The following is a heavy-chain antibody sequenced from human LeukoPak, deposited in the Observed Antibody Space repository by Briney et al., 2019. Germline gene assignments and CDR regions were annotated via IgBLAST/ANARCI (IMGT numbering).Heavy chain of an antibody. D-gene: IGHD3-3*01. J-gene: IGHJ4*02. V-gene: IGHV1-69*06. CDR2: TIPMFGTA. CDR1: GGTFSSYA. CDR3: ARDRYYDFWSGSHYFDY. Sequence: EASVKVSCKASGGTFSSYAINWVRQAPGQGLEWMGGTIPMFGTAHYAQKFEGRVTITADKSTTTAYMELSSLRSEDTAVYYCARDRYYDFWSGSHYFDYWGQGTLVTVSS.